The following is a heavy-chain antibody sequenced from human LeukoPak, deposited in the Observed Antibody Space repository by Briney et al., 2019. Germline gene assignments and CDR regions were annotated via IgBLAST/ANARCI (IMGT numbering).Heavy chain of an antibody. Sequence: GGSLRLSCAASGFTFSNAWMNWVPQAPGKGLEWVGRIKSKSDGGTTDYAAPVKGRFTISRDDSKNTLLLQMNSLKTEDTAVYYCTTDRGLYDSSGYYYFATDIWGQGTMVTVSS. V-gene: IGHV3-15*01. D-gene: IGHD3-22*01. CDR1: GFTFSNAW. J-gene: IGHJ3*02. CDR3: TTDRGLYDSSGYYYFATDI. CDR2: IKSKSDGGTT.